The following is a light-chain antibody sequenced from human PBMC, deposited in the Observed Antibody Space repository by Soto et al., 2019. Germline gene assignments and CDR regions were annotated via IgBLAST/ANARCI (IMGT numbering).Light chain of an antibody. CDR1: QGIGSY. J-gene: IGKJ2*01. Sequence: AIRMTQSPSSFSASTGDRVTITCRASQGIGSYLAWYQQNPGKAPKLLIYAASTLQSGVPSRFSGSGSGTDFTLTISCLQSEDFATYYCQQYYSYPYTFDQGNKLEI. V-gene: IGKV1-8*01. CDR2: AAS. CDR3: QQYYSYPYT.